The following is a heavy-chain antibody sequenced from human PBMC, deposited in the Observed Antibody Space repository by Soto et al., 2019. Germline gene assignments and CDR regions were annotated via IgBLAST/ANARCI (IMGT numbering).Heavy chain of an antibody. CDR1: GYTFTGYY. CDR3: ARGYYDFWSGYRHFDY. J-gene: IGHJ4*02. Sequence: RASVKVSCKASGYTFTGYYMHWVRQAPGQGLEWMGWINPNSGGTNYAQKFQGRVTMTRDTSISTAYMELSRLRSDDTAVYYCARGYYDFWSGYRHFDYWGQGTLVTVSS. CDR2: INPNSGGT. V-gene: IGHV1-2*02. D-gene: IGHD3-3*01.